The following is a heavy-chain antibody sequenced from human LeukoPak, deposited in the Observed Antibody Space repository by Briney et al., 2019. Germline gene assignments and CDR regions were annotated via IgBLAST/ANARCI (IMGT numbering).Heavy chain of an antibody. Sequence: GGSLRLSCAASGLTVTTNYMSWVRQAPGKGLEWVSVTYSGGGTYYADSVKGRFTISSDNSKNTLYLQMNRLRAEDTAVYYCARDRYNSGWFNFDYWGPGTLVTVSS. V-gene: IGHV3-53*01. J-gene: IGHJ4*02. CDR2: TYSGGGT. D-gene: IGHD6-19*01. CDR1: GLTVTTNY. CDR3: ARDRYNSGWFNFDY.